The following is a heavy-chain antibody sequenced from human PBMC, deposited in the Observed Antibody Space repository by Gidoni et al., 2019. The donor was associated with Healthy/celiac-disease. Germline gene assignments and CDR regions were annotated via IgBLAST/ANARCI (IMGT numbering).Heavy chain of an antibody. V-gene: IGHV4-4*02. Sequence: NWWSCVRQPPGKGLEWIGEIYHSGSTNYNPSLKSRVTISVDKTKNQCSLKLSSVNAADTAVYYCARDPACCSGGSCAKLYYFDYWGQGTLVTVSS. D-gene: IGHD2-15*01. J-gene: IGHJ4*02. CDR2: IYHSGST. CDR1: NW. CDR3: ARDPACCSGGSCAKLYYFDY.